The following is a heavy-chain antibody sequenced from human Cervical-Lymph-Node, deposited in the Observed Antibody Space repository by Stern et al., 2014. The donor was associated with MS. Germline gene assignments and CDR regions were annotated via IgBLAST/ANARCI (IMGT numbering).Heavy chain of an antibody. CDR2: IYPYDSDT. CDR3: ARAWGDAIDI. CDR1: GYTFTSNW. Sequence: VQLVQSGAEVKEPGESLKISCKGSGYTFTSNWIAWVRQMPGKGLEWMGIIYPYDSDTRSSPSFQGQVTISADKSISTAYLQWSRLKASDTAMYYCARAWGDAIDIWGHGTMVTVSS. V-gene: IGHV5-51*01. D-gene: IGHD7-27*01. J-gene: IGHJ3*02.